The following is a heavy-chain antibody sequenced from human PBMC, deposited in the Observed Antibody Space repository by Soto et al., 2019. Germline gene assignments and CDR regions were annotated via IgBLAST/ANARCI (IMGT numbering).Heavy chain of an antibody. CDR3: ARGTLAYHFARGYYPEGFDD. CDR2: ISSAGTT. J-gene: IGHJ4*02. Sequence: QVQLQESGPGLVKPSQTLSLTCTVSRDSITSGAYHWSWIRQRPGQGLQWMGYISSAGTTYSNPSLQGRLTMSLDTSQNQFPPRLGCVHGADMALFYCARGTLAYHFARGYYPEGFDDWGQGTLVTVSS. D-gene: IGHD3-3*01. CDR1: RDSITSGAYH. V-gene: IGHV4-31*03.